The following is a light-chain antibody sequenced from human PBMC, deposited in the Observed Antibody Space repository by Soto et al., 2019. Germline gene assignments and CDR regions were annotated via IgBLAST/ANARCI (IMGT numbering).Light chain of an antibody. CDR3: ASWDDSLDGPT. Sequence: QSVLSQPPSTSGTPGQRVTISCSGGTSNIGTYTVSWYQQFPETAPRLLIYGSDRRHSGVPARFSGSKSGTSASLSIGGLHSEDEDHYYCASWDDSLDGPTFGGGTKLTVL. CDR2: GSD. J-gene: IGLJ2*01. V-gene: IGLV1-44*01. CDR1: TSNIGTYT.